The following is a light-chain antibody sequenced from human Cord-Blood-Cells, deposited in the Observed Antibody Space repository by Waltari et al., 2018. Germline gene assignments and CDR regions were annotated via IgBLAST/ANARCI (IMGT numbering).Light chain of an antibody. J-gene: IGKJ1*01. V-gene: IGKV1-5*03. Sequence: IQMTQSPSTLSASVGDRVTITCRVSQSISSWLAWYQQKPGKAPKLLIYKASSLESGVPSRFSGSGSGTEFTLTISSLQPDDFATYYCQQYNSYSWTFGQGTKVEIK. CDR2: KAS. CDR3: QQYNSYSWT. CDR1: QSISSW.